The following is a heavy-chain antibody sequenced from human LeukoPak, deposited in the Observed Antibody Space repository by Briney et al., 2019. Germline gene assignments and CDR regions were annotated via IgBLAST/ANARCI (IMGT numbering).Heavy chain of an antibody. V-gene: IGHV3-11*04. Sequence: GGSLRLSXAASGFTFSDYYMSWIRQAPGKGLEWVSYISSSGSTIYYADSVKGRFTISRDNAKNSLYLQMNSLRAEDTAVYYCASPLGYCSSTSCYTSDAFDIWGQGTMVAVSS. CDR3: ASPLGYCSSTSCYTSDAFDI. D-gene: IGHD2-2*02. CDR2: ISSSGSTI. CDR1: GFTFSDYY. J-gene: IGHJ3*02.